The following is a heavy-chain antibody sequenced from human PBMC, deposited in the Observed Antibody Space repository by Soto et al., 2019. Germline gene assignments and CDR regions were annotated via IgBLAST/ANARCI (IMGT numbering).Heavy chain of an antibody. CDR2: ISSSSSYI. V-gene: IGHV3-21*01. J-gene: IGHJ5*02. Sequence: GGSLRLSCAASGFTFSSYSMNWVRQAPGKGLEWVSSISSSSSYIYYADSVKGRFTISRDNAKNSLYLQMNSLRAEDTAVYYCARDGGGSYGINWFDPWGQGTLVTVSS. CDR1: GFTFSSYS. D-gene: IGHD1-26*01. CDR3: ARDGGGSYGINWFDP.